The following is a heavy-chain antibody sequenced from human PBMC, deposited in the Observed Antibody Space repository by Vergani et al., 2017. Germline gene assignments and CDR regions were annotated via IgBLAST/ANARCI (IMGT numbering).Heavy chain of an antibody. V-gene: IGHV4-34*01. Sequence: QVQLQQWGGGLLKPSETLSLTCVVNGGSFTSYHWKWIRQSPGEGLEGVGDIDHPGRPDYNPSLKSRITMSVDNSRNQFSLTLNFVTATDTAIYFCARVNTETNGHLYYYYYMDVWGQGTAVTVS. J-gene: IGHJ6*03. D-gene: IGHD4-11*01. CDR1: GGSFTSYH. CDR3: ARVNTETNGHLYYYYYMDV. CDR2: IDHPGRP.